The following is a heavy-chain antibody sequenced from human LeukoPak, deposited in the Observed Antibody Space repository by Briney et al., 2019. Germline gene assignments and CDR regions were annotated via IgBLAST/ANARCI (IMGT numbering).Heavy chain of an antibody. Sequence: SETLSLTCTVSARSLSSYYWSWIRQPPGKGLEGIGYIYYSGSTNYNPSLKSRVTISVDTSKNQCSLKLSSVTAADTAVYYCARGDSSYYFDYWGQGTLVTVSS. CDR3: ARGDSSYYFDY. V-gene: IGHV4-59*01. CDR1: ARSLSSYY. D-gene: IGHD6-6*01. CDR2: IYYSGST. J-gene: IGHJ4*02.